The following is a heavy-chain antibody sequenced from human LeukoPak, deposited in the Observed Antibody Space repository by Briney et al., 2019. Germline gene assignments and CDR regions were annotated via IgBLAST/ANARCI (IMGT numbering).Heavy chain of an antibody. CDR1: GYTFTGYY. V-gene: IGHV1-2*02. J-gene: IGHJ4*02. CDR3: ARDGEYSYGNDY. CDR2: INPNSGGT. D-gene: IGHD5-18*01. Sequence: APVKVSCKASGYTFTGYYMHWVRQAPGQGLEWMGWINPNSGGTNYAQKFQGRVTMTRDTSISTAYMELSRLRSDDTAVYYCARDGEYSYGNDYWGQGTLVTVSS.